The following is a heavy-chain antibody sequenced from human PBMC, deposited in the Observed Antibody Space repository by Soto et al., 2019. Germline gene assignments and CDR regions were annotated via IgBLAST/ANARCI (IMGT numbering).Heavy chain of an antibody. CDR3: ARERWYYDSSGYYYATWFDP. Sequence: PEETLSLTCAVSGGSISSSNWWSWVRQPPGKGLEWIGEIYHSGSTNYNPSLKSRVTISVDTSKNQFSLKLSSVTAADTAVYYCARERWYYDSSGYYYATWFDPWGQGTLVTVSS. V-gene: IGHV4-4*02. D-gene: IGHD3-22*01. CDR1: GGSISSSNW. CDR2: IYHSGST. J-gene: IGHJ5*02.